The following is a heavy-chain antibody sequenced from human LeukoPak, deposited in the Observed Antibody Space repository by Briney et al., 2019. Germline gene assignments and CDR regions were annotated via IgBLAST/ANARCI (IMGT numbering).Heavy chain of an antibody. V-gene: IGHV4-34*01. J-gene: IGHJ1*01. CDR2: INHSGST. CDR1: GGSFSGYY. Sequence: PSETLSLTCAVYGGSFSGYYWNWIRQPPGKGLEWIGEINHSGSTNYNPSLKSRVTISVDTSKNQFSLKLSSVTAADTAVYYCARVLKDYGDIEYFQHWGQGTLVTVSS. CDR3: ARVLKDYGDIEYFQH. D-gene: IGHD4-17*01.